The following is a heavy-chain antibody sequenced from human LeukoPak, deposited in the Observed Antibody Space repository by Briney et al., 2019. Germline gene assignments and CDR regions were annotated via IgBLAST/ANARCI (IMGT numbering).Heavy chain of an antibody. V-gene: IGHV1-8*01. Sequence: ASVKVSCKASGYTFTSYDINWVRQATGQGLEWMGWMSPNSDNTGYAQKFQGRVTFTRDTSISTAYMELRRLRSDDTAVYYCAGGGSGRFHGYYYGMDVWGQGTTVTVSS. CDR3: AGGGSGRFHGYYYGMDV. CDR2: MSPNSDNT. D-gene: IGHD3-10*01. CDR1: GYTFTSYD. J-gene: IGHJ6*02.